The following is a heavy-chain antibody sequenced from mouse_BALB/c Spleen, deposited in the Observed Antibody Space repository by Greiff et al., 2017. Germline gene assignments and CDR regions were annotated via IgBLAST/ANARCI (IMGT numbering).Heavy chain of an antibody. D-gene: IGHD2-4*01. CDR1: GFTFTDYY. Sequence: EVQLVESGGGLVQPGGSLRLSCATSGFTFTDYYMSWVRQPPGKALEWLGFIRNKANGYTTEYSASVKGRFTISRDNSQSILYLQMNTLRAEDSATYYCARDYDYDGNAMDYWGQGTSVTVSS. J-gene: IGHJ4*01. CDR3: ARDYDYDGNAMDY. V-gene: IGHV7-3*02. CDR2: IRNKANGYTT.